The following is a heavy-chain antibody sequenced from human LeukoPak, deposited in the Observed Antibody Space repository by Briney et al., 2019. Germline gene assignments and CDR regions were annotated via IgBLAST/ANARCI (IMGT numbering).Heavy chain of an antibody. CDR2: ITSKSDGGTT. CDR1: GFTFSNAW. J-gene: IGHJ4*02. D-gene: IGHD6-19*01. Sequence: PGGYLRLSCAASGFTFSNAWMSWVRRAPGKGLEWVGRITSKSDGGTTDYAAPVKGRFTISRDDSKNTVHLQMNSLKSEDTAVYYCTTRLYSSGRFDHWGQGTLVTVSS. V-gene: IGHV3-15*01. CDR3: TTRLYSSGRFDH.